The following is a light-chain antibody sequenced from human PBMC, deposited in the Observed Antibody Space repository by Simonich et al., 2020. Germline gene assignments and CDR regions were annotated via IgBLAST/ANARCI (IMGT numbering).Light chain of an antibody. CDR1: SSDVGGYNY. Sequence: QSALTQPASVSGSPGQSITISFTGTSSDVGGYNYVCWYQHHPGKAPKHMIYDVRNRPPGVSKRFSGSKSGNTASLTISGLQAEDEADYYCSSYTSSSTPYVFGTGTKVTVL. CDR3: SSYTSSSTPYV. CDR2: DVR. V-gene: IGLV2-14*03. J-gene: IGLJ1*01.